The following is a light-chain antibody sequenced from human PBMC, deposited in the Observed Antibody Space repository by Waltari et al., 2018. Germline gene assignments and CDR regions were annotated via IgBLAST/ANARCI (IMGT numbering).Light chain of an antibody. J-gene: IGKJ3*01. CDR1: QSVSDRH. CDR3: QRFASSEFT. V-gene: IGKV3D-20*01. CDR2: DAS. Sequence: ENVLTQSPATLSFSPGERASLSCGASQSVSDRHLAWYQQKPGLAPRLLIYDASKRATGVPDRFSGSRSGTDFTLTISRLEPEDFAVYYCQRFASSEFTFGPGTKVDI.